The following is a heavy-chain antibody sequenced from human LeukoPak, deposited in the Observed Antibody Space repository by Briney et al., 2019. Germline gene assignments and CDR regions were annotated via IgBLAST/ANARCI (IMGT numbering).Heavy chain of an antibody. V-gene: IGHV1-69*04. Sequence: GASVKVSCKASGGTFSSYAISWVRQAPGQGLEWMGRIIPILGIANYAQKFQGRVTITADKSTSTAYMELSSLRSEDTAVYYCARDSYSSSWYGVGWFDPWGQGTLVTVSS. CDR2: IIPILGIA. CDR3: ARDSYSSSWYGVGWFDP. D-gene: IGHD6-13*01. J-gene: IGHJ5*01. CDR1: GGTFSSYA.